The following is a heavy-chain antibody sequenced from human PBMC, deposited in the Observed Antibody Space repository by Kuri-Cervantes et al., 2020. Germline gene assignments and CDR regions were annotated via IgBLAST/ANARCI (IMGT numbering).Heavy chain of an antibody. V-gene: IGHV3-33*01. Sequence: LSLTCAASGFTFGSYGMHWVRQAPGKGLEWVAVIWYDGSNKYYADSVKGRFTISRDNSKNTLYLQMNSLRAEDTAVYYCARAPYNWNYAYGMDVWGQGTTVTVSS. CDR3: ARAPYNWNYAYGMDV. CDR2: IWYDGSNK. D-gene: IGHD1-7*01. J-gene: IGHJ6*02. CDR1: GFTFGSYG.